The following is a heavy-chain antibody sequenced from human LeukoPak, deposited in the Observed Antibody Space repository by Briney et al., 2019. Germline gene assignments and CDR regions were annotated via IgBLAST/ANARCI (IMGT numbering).Heavy chain of an antibody. CDR1: GYTFTSYD. V-gene: IGHV1-8*03. CDR3: ARSGAVIPAAMDYYYYYYMDV. CDR2: MNPNSGNT. D-gene: IGHD2-2*01. J-gene: IGHJ6*03. Sequence: ASVKVSCNASGYTFTSYDINWVRQATGQGLEWMGWMNPNSGNTGYAQKFQGRVTITRNTSISTAYMELSSLRSEDTAVYYCARSGAVIPAAMDYYYYYYMDVWGKGTTVTVSS.